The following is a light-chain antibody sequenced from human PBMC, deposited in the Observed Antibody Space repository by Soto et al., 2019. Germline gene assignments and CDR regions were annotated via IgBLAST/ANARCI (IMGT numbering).Light chain of an antibody. J-gene: IGLJ2*01. CDR3: SSYSKNRTLL. V-gene: IGLV2-14*01. CDR2: EVT. Sequence: QSVLTQPASVSESPGQSITVSCTGTSSDIGAHNFVSWYQQHPGKAPRLIIYEVTNRPSGLSDRFSGSKSGNTASLIISALQAEDEADYFCSSYSKNRTLLFGGGTKLTVL. CDR1: SSDIGAHNF.